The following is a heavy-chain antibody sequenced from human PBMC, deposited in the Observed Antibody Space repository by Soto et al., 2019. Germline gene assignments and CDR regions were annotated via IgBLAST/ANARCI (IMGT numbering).Heavy chain of an antibody. D-gene: IGHD3-16*01. Sequence: QVQLVQSGAEVKKPGASVKVSCKASGYTFTSYGISWVRQAPGQGLEWMGWISPYNGNTNYAQKLQGRVTMTTDTATSTAYMELRSLRSDETAVYYCARGIGGYFGVDYYYGMDVWGQGTTVTVSS. V-gene: IGHV1-18*01. J-gene: IGHJ6*02. CDR1: GYTFTSYG. CDR2: ISPYNGNT. CDR3: ARGIGGYFGVDYYYGMDV.